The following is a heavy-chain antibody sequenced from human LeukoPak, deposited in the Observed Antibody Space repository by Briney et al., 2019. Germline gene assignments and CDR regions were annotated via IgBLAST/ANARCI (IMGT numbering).Heavy chain of an antibody. J-gene: IGHJ4*02. CDR2: INSDGSST. Sequence: GGPLRLSCAASGFTFSSYWMHRVRQAPGKGLVWVSRINSDGSSTSYADSVKGRFAISRDNAKNTLYLQMNSLRAEDTAVYYCARNSGSLNYWGQGTLVTVSS. D-gene: IGHD1-26*01. V-gene: IGHV3-74*01. CDR3: ARNSGSLNY. CDR1: GFTFSSYW.